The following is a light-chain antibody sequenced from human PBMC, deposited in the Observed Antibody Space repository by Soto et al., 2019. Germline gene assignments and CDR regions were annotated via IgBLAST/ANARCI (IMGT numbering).Light chain of an antibody. J-gene: IGLJ2*01. Sequence: SYELTQPPSVSVAPGQTARITCGVNNIEIKSVHWYQQKPGQAPVLVVYDDGDRTTGIPERFSGSKSGNTATLTTSRVEAGDEADYYCQVWDTTNPVIFGGGTKVTVL. CDR1: NIEIKS. CDR2: DDG. V-gene: IGLV3-21*02. CDR3: QVWDTTNPVI.